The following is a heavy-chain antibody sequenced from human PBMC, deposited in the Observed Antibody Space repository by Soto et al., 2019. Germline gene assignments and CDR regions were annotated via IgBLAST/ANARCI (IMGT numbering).Heavy chain of an antibody. CDR3: AKTATDGSWFDA. V-gene: IGHV2-70*04. CDR2: IDWDDDK. J-gene: IGHJ5*02. Sequence: SGPTLVNPTQTLTLTCTFSGFSLSTSGMRVSWIRHPPGKALEWLARIDWDDDKYYTTPLRTRLTISKDTSRNQVGPLMTNIYTVDTATYYCAKTATDGSWFDAWGQGTLVTVSS. D-gene: IGHD6-25*01. CDR1: GFSLSTSGMR.